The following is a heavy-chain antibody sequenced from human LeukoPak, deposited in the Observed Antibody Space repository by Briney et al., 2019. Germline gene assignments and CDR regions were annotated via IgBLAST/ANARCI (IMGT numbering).Heavy chain of an antibody. Sequence: SETLSLTCTVSGGSISSSSYYWSWIRQPPGKGLEWIGYIYHSGSTYYNPSLKSRVTISVDRSKNQFSLKLSSVTAADTAVYYCARDGGPSSSLEWRWYFDLWGRGTLVTVSS. V-gene: IGHV4-30-2*01. CDR2: IYHSGST. J-gene: IGHJ2*01. D-gene: IGHD6-6*01. CDR1: GGSISSSSYY. CDR3: ARDGGPSSSLEWRWYFDL.